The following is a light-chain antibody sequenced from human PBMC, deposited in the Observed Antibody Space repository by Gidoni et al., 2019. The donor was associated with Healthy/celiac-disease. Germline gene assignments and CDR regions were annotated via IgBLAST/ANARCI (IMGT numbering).Light chain of an antibody. Sequence: SYELTQPPSVSVSPGQTARITCSGDALPKQYAYWYQQMPGQAPVLVIYEDIERPSGIPERFSGSSSGTTVTLTISGVQAEDEADYFCQSADTSGTLVVFGGGTRLTVL. CDR3: QSADTSGTLVV. CDR1: ALPKQY. J-gene: IGLJ2*01. V-gene: IGLV3-25*03. CDR2: EDI.